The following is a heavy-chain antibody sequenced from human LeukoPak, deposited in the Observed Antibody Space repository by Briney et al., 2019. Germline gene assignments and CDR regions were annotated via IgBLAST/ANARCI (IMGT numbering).Heavy chain of an antibody. CDR1: GFTFSSYA. D-gene: IGHD1-7*01. V-gene: IGHV3-30-3*01. J-gene: IGHJ3*02. CDR3: ARATTGTTTGGAFDI. Sequence: GRSLRLSCAASGFTFSSYAMHWVRQAPGKGLEGVAVISYDGGNKYYADLVKGRFTISRDNSKNTLYLQMNSLRAEDTAVYYCARATTGTTTGGAFDIWGQGTMVTVSS. CDR2: ISYDGGNK.